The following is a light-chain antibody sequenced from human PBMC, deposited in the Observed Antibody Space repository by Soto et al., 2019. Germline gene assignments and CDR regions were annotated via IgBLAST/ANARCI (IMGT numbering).Light chain of an antibody. Sequence: EIVLTQSPATLSLSPGERATLSCRASQSVSSYLAWYQQTPGQAPRIRIYDASNRATGIPARLSGSGSGTDFTLTISSIEPEDFAVYYCQQRSNWPTFGQGTRLEIK. J-gene: IGKJ5*01. CDR1: QSVSSY. CDR3: QQRSNWPT. V-gene: IGKV3-11*01. CDR2: DAS.